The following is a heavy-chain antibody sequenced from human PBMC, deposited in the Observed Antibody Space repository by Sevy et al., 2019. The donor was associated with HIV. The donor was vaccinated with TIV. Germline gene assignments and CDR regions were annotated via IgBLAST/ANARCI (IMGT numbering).Heavy chain of an antibody. CDR1: GGSISSYY. CDR2: IYTSGST. Sequence: SETLSLTCTVSGGSISSYYWSWIRQPAGKGLEWIGRIYTSGSTNYNPSLKSRVTMSVDTSKNQFPLKLSSVTAADTAVYYCARHDDYGDYHDAFDIWGQGTMVTVSS. V-gene: IGHV4-4*07. D-gene: IGHD4-17*01. J-gene: IGHJ3*02. CDR3: ARHDDYGDYHDAFDI.